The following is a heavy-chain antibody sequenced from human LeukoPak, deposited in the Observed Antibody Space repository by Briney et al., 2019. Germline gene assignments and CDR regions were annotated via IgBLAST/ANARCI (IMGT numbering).Heavy chain of an antibody. CDR2: INAGNGNT. CDR3: ARAQYYYDSSGYVY. V-gene: IGHV1-3*01. CDR1: GYTFTSYA. Sequence: PEASVKVSCKASGYTFTSYAMHWVRQAPGQRLEWMGWINAGNGNTKYSQKFQGRVTTTRDTSASTAYMELSSLRSEDTAVYYCARAQYYYDSSGYVYWGQGTLVTVSS. D-gene: IGHD3-22*01. J-gene: IGHJ4*02.